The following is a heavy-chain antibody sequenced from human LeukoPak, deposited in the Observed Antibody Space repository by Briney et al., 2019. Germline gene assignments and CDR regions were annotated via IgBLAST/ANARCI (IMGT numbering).Heavy chain of an antibody. V-gene: IGHV3-74*01. J-gene: IGHJ6*02. CDR1: GCTFSSYW. Sequence: GGSLRLSCAASGCTFSSYWMRWVRQPPGKGLVWVSRINSDGSSTSYADSVKGRFTISRDNAKNTLYLQMNSLRAEDTAVYYCARQRITMIAGNSPAYGMDVGGQGTTVTVSS. D-gene: IGHD3-22*01. CDR2: INSDGSST. CDR3: ARQRITMIAGNSPAYGMDV.